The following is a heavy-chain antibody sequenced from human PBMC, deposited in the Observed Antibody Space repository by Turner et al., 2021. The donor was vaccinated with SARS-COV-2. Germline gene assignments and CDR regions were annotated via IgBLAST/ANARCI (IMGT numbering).Heavy chain of an antibody. CDR1: ENTLTKLA. CDR3: AKLGVTESLLIIDAFDR. V-gene: IGHV1-24*01. D-gene: IGHD3-9*01. J-gene: IGHJ3*01. Sequence: QVQVVQCGVEVKQPGASVKVSCKVSENTLTKLAIHWVRQSPGKGLEWMGGFDFENGETMNAQGFQGRLTLTADTSTNTAYMEMSSLRSEDTAIYYCAKLGVTESLLIIDAFDRWGQGTWVTVSS. CDR2: FDFENGET.